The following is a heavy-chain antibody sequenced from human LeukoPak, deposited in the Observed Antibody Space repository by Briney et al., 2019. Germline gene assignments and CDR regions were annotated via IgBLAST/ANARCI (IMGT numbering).Heavy chain of an antibody. CDR3: ARVGPQGADHYVDV. V-gene: IGHV3-9*01. J-gene: IGHJ6*03. CDR2: ISWNSGSI. D-gene: IGHD3-16*01. Sequence: GRSLRLSCAASGFTFDDYAMHWVRQAPGKGLEWVSGISWNSGSIGYADSVKGRFTISRDNSENSLHLHMNSLRAEDTAVYYCARVGPQGADHYVDVWGKGTTVTISS. CDR1: GFTFDDYA.